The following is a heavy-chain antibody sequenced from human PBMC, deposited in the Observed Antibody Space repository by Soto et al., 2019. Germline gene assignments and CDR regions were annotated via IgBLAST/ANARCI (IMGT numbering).Heavy chain of an antibody. CDR2: IYPGDSDT. D-gene: IGHD2-8*01. J-gene: IGHJ3*02. CDR3: ARARVYTPRLEDPFDI. Sequence: LXESLKISGKGCGYSFTTYWLAWVRQMAGKGLEYMGIIYPGDSDTRYSPSFQGQVTISADKSISTAYLQWTSLEASDTAIYYCARARVYTPRLEDPFDIWGQGTMVTVSS. V-gene: IGHV5-51*01. CDR1: GYSFTTYW.